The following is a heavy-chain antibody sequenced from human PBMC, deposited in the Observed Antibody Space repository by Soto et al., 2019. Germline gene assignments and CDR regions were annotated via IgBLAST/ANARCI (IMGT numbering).Heavy chain of an antibody. V-gene: IGHV6-1*01. J-gene: IGHJ4*02. CDR3: VRRGGTGTTSH. D-gene: IGHD1-1*01. Sequence: SQTLSLTCAISGDSVSTNRAAWNWIRLSPSRGLEWLGRTYFRSKWYSEYEVSVKSRITIMADASKNQFSLKLYSVTAADTAVYYCVRRGGTGTTSHWGQGTLVTVSS. CDR2: TYFRSKWYS. CDR1: GDSVSTNRAA.